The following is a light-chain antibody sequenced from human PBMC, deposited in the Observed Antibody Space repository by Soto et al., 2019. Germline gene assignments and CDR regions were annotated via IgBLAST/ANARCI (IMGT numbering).Light chain of an antibody. Sequence: EVVMTQSPATLSVSPGERATLSCRASQSVSSNLAWYQQKPGQAPRLLIYGASTRATDIPARFSDSGSGTEFTLTISSLQSEDFAVYYCQQYYTWPPAITFGQGTRLEIK. J-gene: IGKJ5*01. CDR1: QSVSSN. CDR2: GAS. V-gene: IGKV3-15*01. CDR3: QQYYTWPPAIT.